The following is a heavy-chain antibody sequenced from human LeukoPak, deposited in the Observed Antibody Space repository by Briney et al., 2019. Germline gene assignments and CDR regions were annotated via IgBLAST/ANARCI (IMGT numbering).Heavy chain of an antibody. J-gene: IGHJ6*03. CDR2: IYYSWST. D-gene: IGHD4-17*01. Sequence: SETLALTCTVSGGSISSYYWSCIRQPPGKVLECIGDIYYSWSTNYNPSLKSRVTISVDTSKHQFSLQLRSVTAAETAVYYCARDLDYGDYAYYYYYYLDVWGKGTKVTVSS. V-gene: IGHV4-59*01. CDR3: ARDLDYGDYAYYYYYYLDV. CDR1: GGSISSYY.